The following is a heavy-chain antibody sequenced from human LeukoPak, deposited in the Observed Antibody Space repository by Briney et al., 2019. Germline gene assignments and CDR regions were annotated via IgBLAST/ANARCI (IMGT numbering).Heavy chain of an antibody. CDR1: GYIFIGYY. CDR3: ASTPAFYYYYMDV. Sequence: ASVKVSCKASGYIFIGYYMHWVRQAPGQGLEWMGWINPNSGGTNYAQKFQGRVTMTRDTSISTAYMELSRLRSDDTAVYYCASTPAFYYYYMDVWGKGTTVTVSS. V-gene: IGHV1-2*02. CDR2: INPNSGGT. J-gene: IGHJ6*03.